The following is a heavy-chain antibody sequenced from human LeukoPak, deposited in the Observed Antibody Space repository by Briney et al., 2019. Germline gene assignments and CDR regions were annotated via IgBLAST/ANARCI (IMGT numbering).Heavy chain of an antibody. V-gene: IGHV3-23*01. CDR1: GFTFSSYA. Sequence: GGSLRLSCAASGFTFSSYAMSWVRQAPGKGLEWVSIISSSGGSTYYADSVKGRFTISRDNSKDTLFLQMNSLRADDTAVYYCAKLAGYSSSWYFDYWGQGTLVTVSS. CDR3: AKLAGYSSSWYFDY. D-gene: IGHD6-13*01. J-gene: IGHJ4*02. CDR2: ISSSGGST.